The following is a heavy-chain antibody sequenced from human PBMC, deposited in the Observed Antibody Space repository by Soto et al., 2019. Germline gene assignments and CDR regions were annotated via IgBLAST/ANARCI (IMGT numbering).Heavy chain of an antibody. V-gene: IGHV4-59*01. J-gene: IGHJ6*03. CDR1: GGSISPYS. Sequence: QVQLQESGPGLVKPSETLSLTCTVSGGSISPYSWSWIRQPPGKGLQWIGYVYYSGNTNYNPSLESRVTISVDTSSNQFSLNLTSATAADTAAYYCARKGAVASYAHYYMDVWGRGTTVTVSS. CDR2: VYYSGNT. CDR3: ARKGAVASYAHYYMDV. D-gene: IGHD6-19*01.